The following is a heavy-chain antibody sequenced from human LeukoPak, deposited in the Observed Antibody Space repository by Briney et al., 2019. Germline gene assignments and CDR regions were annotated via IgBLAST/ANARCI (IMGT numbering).Heavy chain of an antibody. CDR1: GGSISSHY. CDR2: IYYSGST. V-gene: IGHV4-59*11. CDR3: ARARTYDFWSGSNWFDP. D-gene: IGHD3-3*01. J-gene: IGHJ5*02. Sequence: PSETLSLTCTVSGGSISSHYWSWIRQPPGQGLEWIGYIYYSGSTNYNPSLKSRVTISVDTSKNQFSLKLSSVTAADTAVYYCARARTYDFWSGSNWFDPWGQGTLVTVSS.